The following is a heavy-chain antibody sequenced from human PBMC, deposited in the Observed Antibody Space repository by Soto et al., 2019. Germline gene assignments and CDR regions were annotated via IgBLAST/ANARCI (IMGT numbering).Heavy chain of an antibody. CDR1: GYSFTAYH. V-gene: IGHV1-46*01. D-gene: IGHD1-1*01. Sequence: ASVKVSCKAYGYSFTAYHIHWVRQAPGQGLEWVGWINPCGGSTSYAQKFQGRVTMTRDTSTSTVYMELSSLRSEDTAVYYCAREGMGTSNAVAGRYFDYWGQGALVTVSS. J-gene: IGHJ4*02. CDR2: INPCGGST. CDR3: AREGMGTSNAVAGRYFDY.